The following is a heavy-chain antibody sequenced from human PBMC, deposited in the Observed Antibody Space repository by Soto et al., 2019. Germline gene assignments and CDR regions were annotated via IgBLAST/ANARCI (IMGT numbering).Heavy chain of an antibody. CDR3: ASLTTT. CDR2: ISYDGSNK. D-gene: IGHD4-17*01. CDR1: GFTFSSYA. J-gene: IGHJ4*02. Sequence: QVQLVESGGGVVQPGRSLRLSCAASGFTFSSYAMHWVRQAPGKGLEWVAVISYDGSNKYYADSVKGRFTISRDNSKNTLYLQMNSLRAEDTAVYYCASLTTTWGQGTLVIVSS. V-gene: IGHV3-30-3*01.